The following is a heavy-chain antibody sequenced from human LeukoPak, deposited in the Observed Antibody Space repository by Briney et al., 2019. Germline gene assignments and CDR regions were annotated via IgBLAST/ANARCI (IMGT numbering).Heavy chain of an antibody. CDR3: ARGSGLAAAGWSYFDY. Sequence: GGSLRLSCAASGFTFSSYSMNWVRQAPGKGLEWVSYISSSSSTIYYADSVKGRFTISRDNAKNSLYLQMNSLRAEDTAVYYCARGSGLAAAGWSYFDYWGQGTLVTVSS. J-gene: IGHJ4*02. CDR2: ISSSSSTI. V-gene: IGHV3-48*01. D-gene: IGHD6-13*01. CDR1: GFTFSSYS.